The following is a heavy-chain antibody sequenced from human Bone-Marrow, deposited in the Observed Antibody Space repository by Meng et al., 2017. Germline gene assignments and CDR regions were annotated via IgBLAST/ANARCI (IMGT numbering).Heavy chain of an antibody. CDR2: IYHGGDT. Sequence: QGQLQESGPGLVKPSGTLSLTCVVSGGSISSIDWWSWVRQPPGKGLEWIGEIYHGGDTNYNPSLKSRVTIAIDRSKNQFSLKLSSVTAADTAVYYCASWIYSCGWQWGQGTLVTVSS. J-gene: IGHJ4*02. CDR3: ASWIYSCGWQ. V-gene: IGHV4/OR15-8*02. D-gene: IGHD6-19*01. CDR1: GGSISSIDW.